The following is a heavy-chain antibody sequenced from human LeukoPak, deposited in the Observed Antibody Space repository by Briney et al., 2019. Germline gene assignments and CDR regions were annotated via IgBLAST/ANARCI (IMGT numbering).Heavy chain of an antibody. D-gene: IGHD4/OR15-4a*01. V-gene: IGHV3-7*05. Sequence: GGSLSLSCAPSGFTFSSSWMFWARQAPGKGLQWVATINPDGGEKYYVDSVRGRFSISRDNAKNFLYLQMISLRAEDTAVYYCFGGASSSTWGQGTLVTVSS. CDR3: FGGASSST. J-gene: IGHJ5*02. CDR2: INPDGGEK. CDR1: GFTFSSSW.